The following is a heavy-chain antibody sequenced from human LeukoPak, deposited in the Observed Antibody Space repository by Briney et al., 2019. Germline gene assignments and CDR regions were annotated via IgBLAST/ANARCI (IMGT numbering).Heavy chain of an antibody. Sequence: SVKVSCKASGFTFTSFAMQWVRQARGQRLEWTGWIVVGSGNTNYAQKFQERVTITRDMSTSTAYMELSSLRSEDTAVYYCAAEVSAAFDIWGQGTMVTVSS. CDR2: IVVGSGNT. J-gene: IGHJ3*02. CDR1: GFTFTSFA. V-gene: IGHV1-58*02. D-gene: IGHD1-14*01. CDR3: AAEVSAAFDI.